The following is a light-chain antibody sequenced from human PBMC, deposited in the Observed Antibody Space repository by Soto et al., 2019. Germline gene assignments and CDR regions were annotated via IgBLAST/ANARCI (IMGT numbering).Light chain of an antibody. J-gene: IGKJ2*01. CDR3: QQYKTYTYN. CDR2: RAS. CDR1: QNIDRW. Sequence: DIKMTQSPSTLSASVGDRVTITCRASQNIDRWLAWYQQKPGKAPKLLIYRASSLESGVPSRFSGSGSETEFTLTISSLQPDDFTTYYCQQYKTYTYNFAQGTKLEIK. V-gene: IGKV1-5*03.